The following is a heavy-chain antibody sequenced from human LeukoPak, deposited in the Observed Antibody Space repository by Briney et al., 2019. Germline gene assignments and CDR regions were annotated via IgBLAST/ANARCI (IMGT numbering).Heavy chain of an antibody. CDR2: ISYDGSNK. CDR3: ARDNSHYDSSGSYDPWSYFDY. Sequence: GGSLRLSCAASGFTFSSYAMHWVRQAPGKGLEWVAVISYDGSNKYYADSVKGRFTISRDNSKNTLYLQMNSLRAEDTAVYYCARDNSHYDSSGSYDPWSYFDYWGQGTLVTVSS. J-gene: IGHJ4*02. V-gene: IGHV3-30-3*01. CDR1: GFTFSSYA. D-gene: IGHD3-22*01.